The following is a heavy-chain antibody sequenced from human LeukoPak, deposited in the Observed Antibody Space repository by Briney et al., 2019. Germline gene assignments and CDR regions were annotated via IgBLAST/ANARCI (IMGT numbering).Heavy chain of an antibody. CDR1: GGTFSSYA. CDR2: IIPFFGTA. Sequence: ASVKVSCKASGGTFSSYAISWVRQAPGQGLEWMGGIIPFFGTANYAQKFQGRVTITADESTSTAYMELSSLRSEDTAVYYCARGEAVAGYADYWGQGTLVTVSS. J-gene: IGHJ4*02. V-gene: IGHV1-69*13. CDR3: ARGEAVAGYADY. D-gene: IGHD6-19*01.